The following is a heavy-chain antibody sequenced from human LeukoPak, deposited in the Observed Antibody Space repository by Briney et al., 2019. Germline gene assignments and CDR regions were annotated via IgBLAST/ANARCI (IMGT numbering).Heavy chain of an antibody. J-gene: IGHJ6*02. V-gene: IGHV3-7*01. CDR1: HFTFTTYW. CDR3: ARDRFGSGTFDNYFYGMDV. D-gene: IGHD3-10*01. CDR2: IKPDGSET. Sequence: GGSLRLSCAASHFTFTTYWMSWVRQAPGKGLEWVANIKPDGSETYYVDSVKGRFTISRDNSKNTVYLQMNSLRAEDTAVYYCARDRFGSGTFDNYFYGMDVWGQGTTVTVSS.